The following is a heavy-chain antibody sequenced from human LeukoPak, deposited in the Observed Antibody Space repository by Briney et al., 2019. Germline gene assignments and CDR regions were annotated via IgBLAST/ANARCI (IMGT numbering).Heavy chain of an antibody. CDR3: ARDLRYDILLWFDP. D-gene: IGHD3-9*01. J-gene: IGHJ5*02. CDR2: ISSSSSTI. CDR1: GFTFSSYS. Sequence: GGSLRLSCAASGFTFSSYSMNWVRQAPGKGLEWVSYISSSSSTIYYADSVKGRFTISRDNAKNSLYLQMNSLRAEDTAVYYCARDLRYDILLWFDPWGQGTLVTVSS. V-gene: IGHV3-48*04.